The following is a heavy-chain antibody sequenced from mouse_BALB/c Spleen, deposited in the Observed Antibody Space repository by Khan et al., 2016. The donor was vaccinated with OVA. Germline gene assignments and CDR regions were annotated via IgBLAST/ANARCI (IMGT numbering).Heavy chain of an antibody. CDR3: TRHQATMITTSCYFDV. CDR1: GFAFSSYD. V-gene: IGHV5-12-1*01. CDR2: ISSGGGSI. Sequence: EVELVESGGGLVKPGGSLKLSCAASGFAFSSYDMSWVRQTPEKRLDWVAYISSGGGSIYFPDTVKGRFTISRDNAKNTLYLQMGILKSEDTAMYYCTRHQATMITTSCYFDVWGAGTTVTVSS. D-gene: IGHD2-4*01. J-gene: IGHJ1*01.